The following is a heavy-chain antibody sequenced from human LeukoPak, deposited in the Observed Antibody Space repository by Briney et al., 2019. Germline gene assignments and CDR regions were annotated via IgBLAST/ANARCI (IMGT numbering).Heavy chain of an antibody. Sequence: GGSLRLSCAASGFTFSSYAMSWVRQAPGKGLEWVSAISGSTGRTYYADSVKGRFTISRDNSKNTLYLQMNNLRAEDTAVYYCAPRVVGSAPFDYRGQGTLVTVSS. CDR1: GFTFSSYA. CDR2: ISGSTGRT. D-gene: IGHD2-15*01. V-gene: IGHV3-23*01. CDR3: APRVVGSAPFDY. J-gene: IGHJ4*02.